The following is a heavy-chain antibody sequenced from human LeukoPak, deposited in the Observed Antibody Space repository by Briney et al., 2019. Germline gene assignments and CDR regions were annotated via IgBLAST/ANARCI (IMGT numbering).Heavy chain of an antibody. Sequence: SETLSLTCTVSGGSISSYYWSWIRQPPGKGLEWIGYIYYSGSTNYNPSLKSRVTISVDTSKNQFSLKLSSVTAADTAVYYCARDLGYSGYDLDYWGQGTLVTVSS. CDR2: IYYSGST. CDR1: GGSISSYY. J-gene: IGHJ4*02. CDR3: ARDLGYSGYDLDY. V-gene: IGHV4-59*01. D-gene: IGHD5-12*01.